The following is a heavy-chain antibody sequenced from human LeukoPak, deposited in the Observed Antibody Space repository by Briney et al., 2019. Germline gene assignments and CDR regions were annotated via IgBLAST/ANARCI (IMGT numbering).Heavy chain of an antibody. CDR3: ARDRDYYGSGSADY. D-gene: IGHD3-10*01. CDR2: IIPIFGTA. J-gene: IGHJ4*02. CDR1: GGTFSSYA. V-gene: IGHV1-69*05. Sequence: TVKVSCKASGGTFSSYAISWVRQAPGQGLEWMGRIIPIFGTANYAQKFQGRVTITTDESTSTAYMALSSLRSEDTAVYSCARDRDYYGSGSADYWGQGTLVTVSS.